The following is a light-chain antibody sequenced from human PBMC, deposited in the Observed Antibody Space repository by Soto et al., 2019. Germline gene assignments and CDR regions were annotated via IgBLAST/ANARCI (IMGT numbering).Light chain of an antibody. V-gene: IGKV4-1*01. J-gene: IGKJ4*01. CDR1: QSVLYSSKNKNF. Sequence: DIVMTQSPESLSVSLGERATINCKSSQSVLYSSKNKNFLAWYQQKPGQPPKLLLYWASTRDSGVPDRFSGSGSVTDFTLTITSLQAEDVAVYYCQQYYIAPLTFGGGTKVEIK. CDR2: WAS. CDR3: QQYYIAPLT.